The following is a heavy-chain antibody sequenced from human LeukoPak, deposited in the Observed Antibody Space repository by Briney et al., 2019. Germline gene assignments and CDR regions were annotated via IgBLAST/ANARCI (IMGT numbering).Heavy chain of an antibody. CDR2: IYPDDSDT. CDR1: GYSXXNXW. J-gene: IGHJ5*02. D-gene: IGHD6-19*01. CDR3: AREAGISVAGTPWFDP. Sequence: GXGYSXXNXWIGWVRQVPGKGLEWMGIIYPDDSDTRYSLSFQGQVTISAGKSISTAYLQWSSLKSSDTAMYYCAREAGISVAGTPWFDPWGQGTLVTVSS. V-gene: IGHV5-51*01.